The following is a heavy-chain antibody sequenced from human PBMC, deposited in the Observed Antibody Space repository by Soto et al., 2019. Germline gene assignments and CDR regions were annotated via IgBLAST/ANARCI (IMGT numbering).Heavy chain of an antibody. J-gene: IGHJ6*02. CDR2: ISFDGSNK. CDR3: ARFSTSLQCFDYYGMDV. V-gene: IGHV3-30*04. D-gene: IGHD2-2*01. Sequence: QVQLVESGGGVVQPGRSLRLSCEASGFTFHSFSMHWVRQAPGKGLEWVAVISFDGSNKDYADSVKGRFTISRDNSKNTLDLQMDSLRPEDTAVYYCARFSTSLQCFDYYGMDVWGQGTTVAVSS. CDR1: GFTFHSFS.